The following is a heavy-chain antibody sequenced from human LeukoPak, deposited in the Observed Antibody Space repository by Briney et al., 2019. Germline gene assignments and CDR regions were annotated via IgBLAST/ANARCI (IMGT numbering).Heavy chain of an antibody. D-gene: IGHD3-10*01. CDR3: AREHGDVYTSHYGSGSYYFWGLYYYYYMDV. V-gene: IGHV4-38-2*02. CDR2: IYHSGST. Sequence: NPSETLSLTCTVSGYSISSTYYWGWIRQPPGKGLEWIGSIYHSGSTYYNPSLKRRVTISVDTSKNQFSLKLSSVTAADTAVYYCAREHGDVYTSHYGSGSYYFWGLYYYYYMDVWGKGTTVTISS. J-gene: IGHJ6*03. CDR1: GYSISSTYY.